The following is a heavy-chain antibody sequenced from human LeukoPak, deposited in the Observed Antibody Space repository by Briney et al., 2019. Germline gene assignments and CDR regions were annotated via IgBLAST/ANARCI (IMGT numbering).Heavy chain of an antibody. CDR1: GGTFSSYA. CDR3: AREEYYDTSASTNFDY. J-gene: IGHJ4*02. V-gene: IGHV7-4-1*02. Sequence: ASVKVSCKASGGTFSSYAISWVRQAPGQGLEWMGWINTNTGKPTYAQGFTGRFVFSLDTSVSTAYLQISGLKAQDTAFYYCAREEYYDTSASTNFDYWGQGTLVTVSS. D-gene: IGHD3-22*01. CDR2: INTNTGKP.